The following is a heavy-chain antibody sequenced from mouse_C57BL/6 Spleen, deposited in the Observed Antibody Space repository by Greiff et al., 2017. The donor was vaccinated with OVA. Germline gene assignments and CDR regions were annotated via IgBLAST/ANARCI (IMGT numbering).Heavy chain of an antibody. J-gene: IGHJ3*01. Sequence: EVKLMESEGGLVQPGCSMKLSCTAPGFTFSDYYMAWVRQVPEKGLEWVANINYDGSSTYYLDSLKSRFIISRDNAKNILYLQMSSLKSEDTATYYCARDNGGFAYWGQGTLFTVSA. CDR2: INYDGSST. CDR3: ARDNGGFAY. V-gene: IGHV5-16*01. CDR1: GFTFSDYY.